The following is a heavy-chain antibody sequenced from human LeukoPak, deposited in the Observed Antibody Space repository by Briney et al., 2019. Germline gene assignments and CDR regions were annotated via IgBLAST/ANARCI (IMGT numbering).Heavy chain of an antibody. CDR1: GDSISSFY. J-gene: IGHJ4*02. V-gene: IGHV4-59*08. D-gene: IGHD2-15*01. CDR2: IHYSGSS. Sequence: SETLSLTCSVSGDSISSFYWNWIRQSPGRGLEWIGNIHYSGSSIYNPSLRSRVTMSIDTSKKQFFLKLRSVTAADTAVYYCVLAPNSNWFYFWGQGTLVTVSS. CDR3: VLAPNSNWFYF.